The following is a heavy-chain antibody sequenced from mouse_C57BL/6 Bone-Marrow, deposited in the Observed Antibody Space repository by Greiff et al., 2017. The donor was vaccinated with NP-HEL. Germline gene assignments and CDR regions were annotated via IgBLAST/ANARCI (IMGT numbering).Heavy chain of an antibody. CDR2: ISYDGSN. D-gene: IGHD1-1*01. CDR1: GYSITSGYY. Sequence: EVKLQESGPGLVKPSQSLSLTCSVTGYSITSGYYWNWILQFPGNKLEWMGYISYDGSNNYNPSLQNRISITRDTSKNQFFLKLNSVTTEDTAKYYCARDPYYYGAYWGQGTLVTVSA. J-gene: IGHJ3*01. V-gene: IGHV3-6*01. CDR3: ARDPYYYGAY.